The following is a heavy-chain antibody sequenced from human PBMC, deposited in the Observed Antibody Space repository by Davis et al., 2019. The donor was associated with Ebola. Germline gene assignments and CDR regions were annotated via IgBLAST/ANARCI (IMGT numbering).Heavy chain of an antibody. J-gene: IGHJ4*02. CDR2: IIPIFGTA. CDR1: GYTFTSYY. V-gene: IGHV1-69*13. CDR3: ASGGLRFLCDY. Sequence: SVKVSCKASGYTFTSYYMHWVRQAPGQGLEWMGGIIPIFGTANYAQKFQGRVTITADESTSTAYMELSSLRSEDTAVYYCASGGLRFLCDYWGQGTLVTVSS. D-gene: IGHD3-3*01.